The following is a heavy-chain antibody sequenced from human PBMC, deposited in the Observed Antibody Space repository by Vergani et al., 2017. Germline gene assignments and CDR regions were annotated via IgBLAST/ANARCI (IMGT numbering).Heavy chain of an antibody. D-gene: IGHD3-16*02. CDR1: GYTFTSYG. CDR3: ATTYYDYVWGSYRFDY. CDR2: ISAYNGNT. V-gene: IGHV1-18*01. Sequence: QVQLVQSGAEVKKPGASVKVSCKASGYTFTSYGISWVRQAPGQGLEWMGRISAYNGNTNYAQKLQGRVTMTTDTSTSTAYMELRSLRSDDTAVYYCATTYYDYVWGSYRFDYWGQGTLVTVSS. J-gene: IGHJ4*02.